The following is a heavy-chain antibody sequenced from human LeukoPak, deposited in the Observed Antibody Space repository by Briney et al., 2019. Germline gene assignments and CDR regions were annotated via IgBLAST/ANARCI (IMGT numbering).Heavy chain of an antibody. CDR3: ARLYYDFWSGPAYNWFDP. V-gene: IGHV4-39*01. CDR2: IYYSGST. D-gene: IGHD3-3*01. J-gene: IGHJ5*02. Sequence: PSETLSLTCTVSGGSISISSYYWGWIRQPPGKGLEWIGSIYYSGSTYYNPSLKSRVTISVDTSKNQFSLKLSSVTAADTAVYYCARLYYDFWSGPAYNWFDPWGQGTLVTASS. CDR1: GGSISISSYY.